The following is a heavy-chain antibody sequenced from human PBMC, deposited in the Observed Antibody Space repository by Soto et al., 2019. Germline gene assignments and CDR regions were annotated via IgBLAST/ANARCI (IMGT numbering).Heavy chain of an antibody. D-gene: IGHD3-10*01. Sequence: EASVKVSCKASGYSFSDFAIYWVRRAPGQRLEWMGWIHHNAKYAQNFQGRVTITWDTSASTAYMELSSLRPEDTAVYYCARFLFWGYGTGSNDGFDFWGQGTMVTVSS. CDR1: GYSFSDFA. V-gene: IGHV1-3*01. CDR3: ARFLFWGYGTGSNDGFDF. CDR2: IHHNA. J-gene: IGHJ3*01.